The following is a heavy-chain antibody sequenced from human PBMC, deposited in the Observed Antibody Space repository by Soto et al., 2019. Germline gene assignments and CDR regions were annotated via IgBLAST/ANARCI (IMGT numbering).Heavy chain of an antibody. D-gene: IGHD6-19*01. CDR1: GFTFSSYA. CDR2: ISGSGGST. CDR3: AKDGQEGAGWYGANWFDP. V-gene: IGHV3-23*01. J-gene: IGHJ5*02. Sequence: EVQLLESGGALVQPGGSLRLSCAASGFTFSSYAMSWVRQAPGKGLEWVSAISGSGGSTYYADSVKGRFTISRDNSKNTLYLQMNSLRAEDTAVYYCAKDGQEGAGWYGANWFDPWGQGTLVTVSS.